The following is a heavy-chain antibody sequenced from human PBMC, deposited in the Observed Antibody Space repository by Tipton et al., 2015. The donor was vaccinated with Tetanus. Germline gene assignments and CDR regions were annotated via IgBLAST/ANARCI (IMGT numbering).Heavy chain of an antibody. CDR1: GDSITRDGYS. V-gene: IGHV4-30-2*05. J-gene: IGHJ4*02. D-gene: IGHD2/OR15-2a*01. Sequence: TLSLTCTVSGDSITRDGYSWHWIRQPPGKGLEWIGYISDGGQSYYSPSLERRATISRDMSNNHFSLRLDSLTAADTAVYYCARAAGFLGLTHDFWGRGTLVSVSS. CDR3: ARAAGFLGLTHDF. CDR2: ISDGGQS.